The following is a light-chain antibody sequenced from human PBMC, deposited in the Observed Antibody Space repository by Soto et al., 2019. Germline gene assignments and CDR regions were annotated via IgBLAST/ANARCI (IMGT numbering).Light chain of an antibody. CDR3: TSYTGISTYL. V-gene: IGLV2-14*01. Sequence: QSALTQPASVSGSPGQSITISCTGTSSDVGDYNYVSWYQQYPGKAPKLMIYEVSNRPSGISNRFSGSKSGNTASLTIPGLHAEDEADYYCTSYTGISTYLFGTGTKLTVL. J-gene: IGLJ1*01. CDR2: EVS. CDR1: SSDVGDYNY.